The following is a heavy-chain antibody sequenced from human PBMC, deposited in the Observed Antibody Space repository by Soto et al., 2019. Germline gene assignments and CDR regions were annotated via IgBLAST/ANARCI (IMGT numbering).Heavy chain of an antibody. CDR1: VGSFSGYY. CDR2: INHSGST. CDR3: ARVIRGSGSYYTAGFDY. J-gene: IGHJ4*02. V-gene: IGHV4-34*01. D-gene: IGHD3-10*01. Sequence: SETLSLTCAVYVGSFSGYYWSWIRQPPGKGLEWIGEINHSGSTNYNPSLKSRVTISVDTSKNQFSLKLSSVTAADTAVYYCARVIRGSGSYYTAGFDYWGQGTLVTVSS.